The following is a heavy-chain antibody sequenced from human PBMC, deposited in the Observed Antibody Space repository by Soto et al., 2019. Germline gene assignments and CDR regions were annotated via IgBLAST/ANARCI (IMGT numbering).Heavy chain of an antibody. CDR2: IYHSGST. J-gene: IGHJ4*02. V-gene: IGHV4-4*02. CDR1: GGSISSSNW. D-gene: IGHD4-17*01. CDR3: ARLPMTTVPYVFDY. Sequence: SETLSLTCAVSGGSISSSNWWSWVRQPPGKGLEWIGEIYHSGSTNYNPSLKSRVTISVDKSKNQFSLKLSSVTAADTAVYYCARLPMTTVPYVFDYWGQGTLVTVSS.